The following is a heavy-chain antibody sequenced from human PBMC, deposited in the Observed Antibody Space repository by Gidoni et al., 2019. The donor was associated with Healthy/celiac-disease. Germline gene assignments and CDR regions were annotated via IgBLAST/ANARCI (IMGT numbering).Heavy chain of an antibody. CDR2: IYHSGST. CDR3: ARDGDFWSGSFDY. Sequence: QVQLQESGPGLVKPSATLSLTCAVSGYSISSGYYWGWIRQPPGKGLEWIGSIYHSGSTYYNPSLKSRVTISVDTSKNQFSLKLSSVTAADTPVYYCARDGDFWSGSFDYWGQGTLVTVSS. J-gene: IGHJ4*02. CDR1: GYSISSGYY. V-gene: IGHV4-38-2*02. D-gene: IGHD3-3*01.